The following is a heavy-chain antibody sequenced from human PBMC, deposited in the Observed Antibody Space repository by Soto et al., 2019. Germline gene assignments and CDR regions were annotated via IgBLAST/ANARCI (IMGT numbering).Heavy chain of an antibody. Sequence: SETLSLTCAVSSGSISSSNWWSWVRPPPGKGLEWIGEIYHSGSTNYNPSLKSRVTISVDKSKNQFSLKLSSVTAADTAVYYCASSEIAVAGTWNWFDPWGQGTLVTVSS. CDR1: SGSISSSNW. D-gene: IGHD6-19*01. J-gene: IGHJ5*02. CDR2: IYHSGST. CDR3: ASSEIAVAGTWNWFDP. V-gene: IGHV4-4*02.